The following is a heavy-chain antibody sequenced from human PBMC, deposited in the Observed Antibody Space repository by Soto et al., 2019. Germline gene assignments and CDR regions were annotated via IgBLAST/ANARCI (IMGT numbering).Heavy chain of an antibody. CDR3: AKSRGHLYYCAGASSRVSSVVAAY. CDR2: ISGSGGST. Sequence: PGGSLRLSCSASGFTFSGYAMIWVRQAPGQGLEWVSAISGSGGSTYYADSVKGRFTISRDNSKNTLYLQMNSLRAEDTAVYYCAKSRGHLYYCAGASSRVSSVVAAYWGQGTLVTVSS. J-gene: IGHJ4*02. CDR1: GFTFSGYA. D-gene: IGHD3-10*01. V-gene: IGHV3-23*01.